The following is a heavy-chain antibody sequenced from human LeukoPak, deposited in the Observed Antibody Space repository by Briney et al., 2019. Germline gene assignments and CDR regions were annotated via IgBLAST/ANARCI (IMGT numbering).Heavy chain of an antibody. Sequence: GGSLRLSCAASGFTVGNNYMNWVRQAPGKGLEWVSLIYSGGTTYYADSVKGRFTISRDNAKNSLYLQMNSLRAEDTAVYYCASVLSNYYYYYMDVWGKGTTVTVSS. CDR2: IYSGGTT. J-gene: IGHJ6*03. D-gene: IGHD5/OR15-5a*01. CDR1: GFTVGNNY. V-gene: IGHV3-66*01. CDR3: ASVLSNYYYYYMDV.